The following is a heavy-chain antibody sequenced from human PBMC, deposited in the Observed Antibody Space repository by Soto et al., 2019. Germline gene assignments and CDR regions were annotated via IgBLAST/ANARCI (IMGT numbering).Heavy chain of an antibody. V-gene: IGHV4-39*01. D-gene: IGHD3-10*01. J-gene: IGHJ4*02. CDR3: ARLRFIYGSGVIDY. Sequence: QLQLQESGPGLVKPSETLSLTCTVSGGSISSSSYYWGWIRQPPGKGLEWIGSIYYSGSTYYNPSLKSRVTISVDTSKNQFSLKLSAVTAADTAVYYCARLRFIYGSGVIDYWGQGTLVTVSS. CDR2: IYYSGST. CDR1: GGSISSSSYY.